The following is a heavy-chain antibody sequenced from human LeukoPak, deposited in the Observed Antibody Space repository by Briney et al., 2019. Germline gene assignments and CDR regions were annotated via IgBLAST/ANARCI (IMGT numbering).Heavy chain of an antibody. D-gene: IGHD2-15*01. Sequence: AAVKVSRKASGYTFTSYGITWVRQAPGQGLECMGWISAYNGNTNYAQKLQGRVTMTTDTSTSTAYMELRSLRSDDTAVYYCARALYCSGGSCYSGSIDSWRQGTLVTVSS. CDR1: GYTFTSYG. J-gene: IGHJ4*02. CDR3: ARALYCSGGSCYSGSIDS. CDR2: ISAYNGNT. V-gene: IGHV1-18*01.